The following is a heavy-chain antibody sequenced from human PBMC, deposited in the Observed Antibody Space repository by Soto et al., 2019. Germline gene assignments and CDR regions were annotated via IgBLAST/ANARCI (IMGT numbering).Heavy chain of an antibody. D-gene: IGHD3-3*01. CDR3: ARTMRSNDFWSGYPPPYYYYGMDV. CDR1: GGTFSSYA. CDR2: IIPIFGTA. J-gene: IGHJ6*01. V-gene: IGHV1-69*06. Sequence: SVKVSCKASGGTFSSYAISWVRRAPGQGLEWMGGIIPIFGTANYAQKFQGRVTITADKSTSTAYMELSSLRSEDTAVYYCARTMRSNDFWSGYPPPYYYYGMDVWGQGTTVTVSS.